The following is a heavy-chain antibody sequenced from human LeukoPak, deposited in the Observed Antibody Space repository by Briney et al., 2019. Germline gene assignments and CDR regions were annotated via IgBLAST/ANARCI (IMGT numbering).Heavy chain of an antibody. CDR2: ISFTGSN. CDR3: ASPYDPYYFDC. D-gene: IGHD3-16*01. J-gene: IGHJ4*02. Sequence: SDPLSLTCTVSGGYISSSSYFWAWIRKPPGKGLEWIGSISFTGSNYYNPSLKSRVTISVDTSKNQFSLQLRSVTAADTAVFYCASPYDPYYFDCWGQGTLVTVSS. CDR1: GGYISSSSYF. V-gene: IGHV4-39*01.